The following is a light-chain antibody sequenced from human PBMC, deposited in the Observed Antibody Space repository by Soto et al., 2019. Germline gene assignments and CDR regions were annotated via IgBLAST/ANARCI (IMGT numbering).Light chain of an antibody. CDR3: QQYDSLPLT. J-gene: IGKJ5*01. CDR1: QDISDV. CDR2: DAS. Sequence: DIQMTQSPSALSASVVYRVTIAGQASQDISDVLNWYQQQPGKAPKVLIYDASKLQTGVPSRFSGRGSGTDFALTISSLEPEDIATYYCQQYDSLPLTFGQGTRLEIK. V-gene: IGKV1-33*01.